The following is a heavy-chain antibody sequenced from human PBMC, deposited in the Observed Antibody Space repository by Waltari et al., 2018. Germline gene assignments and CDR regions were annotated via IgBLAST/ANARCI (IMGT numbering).Heavy chain of an antibody. CDR1: GYTLTELS. Sequence: QVQLVQSGAEVKKPGASVKVSCKVSGYTLTELSMHWVRQAPGQGLEWMGGIIPIFGTANYAQKFQGRVTITADESTSTAYMELSSLRSEDTAVYYCARGSSSAFGGYWGQGTLVTVSS. CDR2: IIPIFGTA. V-gene: IGHV1-69*13. D-gene: IGHD6-6*01. CDR3: ARGSSSAFGGY. J-gene: IGHJ4*02.